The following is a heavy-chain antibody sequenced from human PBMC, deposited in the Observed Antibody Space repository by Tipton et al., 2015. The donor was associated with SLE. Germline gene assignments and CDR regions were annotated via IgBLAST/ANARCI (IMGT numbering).Heavy chain of an antibody. J-gene: IGHJ4*02. CDR2: LSHDGDPK. CDR1: GGTFSSYA. Sequence: SGPEVKKPGSSVKVSCKASGGTFSSYAISWVRQAPGKGLDWVATLSHDGDPKYSSDSVRGRITISRDISQNTLYLQMDRLRVEDTAVYYCVRGVHTTMADWGQGTLVTVSS. D-gene: IGHD5-18*01. V-gene: IGHV3-30-3*01. CDR3: VRGVHTTMAD.